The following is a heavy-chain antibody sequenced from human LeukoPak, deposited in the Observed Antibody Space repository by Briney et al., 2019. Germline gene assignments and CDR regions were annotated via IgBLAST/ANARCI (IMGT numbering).Heavy chain of an antibody. CDR1: GFTFSNYA. CDR2: ISESGDTT. CDR3: AKQWLDC. V-gene: IGHV3-23*01. J-gene: IGHJ4*02. D-gene: IGHD6-19*01. Sequence: PGGSLRLSCAASGFTFSNYAMNWVRQAPGKGLEWVSSISESGDTTHYADSVKGRFTISRDNAQNTLYLQMNTLRAEDTALYYCAKQWLDCWGQGTLVTVSS.